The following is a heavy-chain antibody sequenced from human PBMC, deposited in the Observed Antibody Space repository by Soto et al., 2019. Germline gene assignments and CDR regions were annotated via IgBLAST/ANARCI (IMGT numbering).Heavy chain of an antibody. CDR3: ARLYYYDSSGYLFDY. CDR1: GFTVSSNY. J-gene: IGHJ4*02. Sequence: TGGSLRLSCAASGFTVSSNYMSWVRQAPGKGLEWVSVIYSGGSTYYADSVKGRFTISRDNSKNTLYLQMNSLRAEDTAVYYCARLYYYDSSGYLFDYWGQGTLVTVSS. CDR2: IYSGGST. D-gene: IGHD3-22*01. V-gene: IGHV3-53*01.